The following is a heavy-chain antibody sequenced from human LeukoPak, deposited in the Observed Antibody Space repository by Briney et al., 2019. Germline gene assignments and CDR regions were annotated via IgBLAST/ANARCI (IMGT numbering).Heavy chain of an antibody. CDR2: ISYDGSNK. D-gene: IGHD1-26*01. CDR1: GFTFSSYA. V-gene: IGHV3-30-3*01. CDR3: ARDGGSGSYLMFGAFDI. J-gene: IGHJ3*02. Sequence: GGSLRLSCAASGFTFSSYAMHWVRQAPGKGLEWVAVISYDGSNKYYADSVKGRFTISRDNAKNSLYLQMNSLRAEDTAVYYCARDGGSGSYLMFGAFDIWGQGTMVTVSS.